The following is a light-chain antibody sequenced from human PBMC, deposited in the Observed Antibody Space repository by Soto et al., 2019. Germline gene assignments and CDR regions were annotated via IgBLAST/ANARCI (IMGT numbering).Light chain of an antibody. CDR1: QSVSSN. Sequence: EIVMTQSPATLSVSPGERATLSCRASQSVSSNLAWYQQKPGQAPRLLIYGASTRATGIPARFSGSGSGTEFALTISSLQSEDFAVYYWQQYNNWPFPSWTFGQGTKVEIK. J-gene: IGKJ1*01. CDR3: QQYNNWPFPSWT. CDR2: GAS. V-gene: IGKV3-15*01.